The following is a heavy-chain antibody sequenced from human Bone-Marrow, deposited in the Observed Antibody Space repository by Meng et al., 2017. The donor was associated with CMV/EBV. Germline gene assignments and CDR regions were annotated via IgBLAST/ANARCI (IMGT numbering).Heavy chain of an antibody. CDR2: FNSDGNTT. CDR3: ARNKYLYYYYGMDV. V-gene: IGHV3-74*01. Sequence: GGSLRLSCAASGFTFDDYAMHWVRQAPGKGLVWVARFNSDGNTTNYADSVKGRFTMSRDNAKNTLHLQMNSLRAEDTAVYYCARNKYLYYYYGMDVWGQGTTVTVSS. CDR1: GFTFDDYA. J-gene: IGHJ6*02. D-gene: IGHD2-2*01.